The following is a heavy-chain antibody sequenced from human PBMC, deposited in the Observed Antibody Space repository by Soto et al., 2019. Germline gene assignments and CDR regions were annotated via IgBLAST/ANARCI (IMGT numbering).Heavy chain of an antibody. Sequence: QLQLQESGPGLVKPSETLSLTCIVSGGSISSSSYYWGWIRQPPGKGLEWIGSIYYSGSTYYNPSLKNRVTISVDTSKHQFSLKLSSVTAEDTAVFYCARHRARNWFDPWGQGTLVTVSS. J-gene: IGHJ5*02. CDR3: ARHRARNWFDP. CDR1: GGSISSSSYY. CDR2: IYYSGST. V-gene: IGHV4-39*01. D-gene: IGHD6-6*01.